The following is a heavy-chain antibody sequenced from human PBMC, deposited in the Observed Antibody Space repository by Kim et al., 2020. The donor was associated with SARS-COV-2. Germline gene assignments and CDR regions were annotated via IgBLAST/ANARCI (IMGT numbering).Heavy chain of an antibody. J-gene: IGHJ3*02. Sequence: KFQGRVTMTRDTSISTAYMELSRLRSDDTAVYYCARELTGRATQLGAFDIWGQGTMVTVSS. V-gene: IGHV1-2*02. D-gene: IGHD1-26*01. CDR3: ARELTGRATQLGAFDI.